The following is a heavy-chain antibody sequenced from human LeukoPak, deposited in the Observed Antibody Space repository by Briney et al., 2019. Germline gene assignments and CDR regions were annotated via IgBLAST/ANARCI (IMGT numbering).Heavy chain of an antibody. J-gene: IGHJ6*03. Sequence: ASVKVSCKASGGTFSSYAISWARQATGQGLEWMGWMNPNSGNTGYAQKFQGRVTMTRNTSISTAYMELSSLRSEDTAVYYCARGSSIEGYYYYMDVWGKGTTVTVSS. V-gene: IGHV1-8*02. CDR1: GGTFSSYA. CDR2: MNPNSGNT. CDR3: ARGSSIEGYYYYMDV.